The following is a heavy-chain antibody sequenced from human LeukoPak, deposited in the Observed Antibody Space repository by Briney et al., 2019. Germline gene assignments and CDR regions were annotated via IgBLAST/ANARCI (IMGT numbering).Heavy chain of an antibody. CDR3: ARKHSSYGRYYYYYYMDV. Sequence: PSETLSLTCTVSGGSISSYYWSWIRQPPGKGLEWIGYIYYSGSTNYNPSLKSRVTISVDTSKNQFSLKLSSVTAADTAVYYCARKHSSYGRYYYYYYMDVWGKGTTVTVSS. D-gene: IGHD6-6*01. J-gene: IGHJ6*03. CDR2: IYYSGST. V-gene: IGHV4-59*12. CDR1: GGSISSYY.